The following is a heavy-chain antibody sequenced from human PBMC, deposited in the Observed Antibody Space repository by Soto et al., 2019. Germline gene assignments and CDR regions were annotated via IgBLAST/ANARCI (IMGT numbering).Heavy chain of an antibody. J-gene: IGHJ3*02. CDR1: GFNVSSNY. D-gene: IGHD3-22*01. CDR2: FYSGGRT. Sequence: GGSLRLSCAASGFNVSSNYMTWVRQAPGQGLEWVSVFYSGGRTYYADSVKGRFTISRDNSKNTLYLQMNSLRAEDTAVYYCARDKTSYYDVSGIFDIWGQGTMVTVSS. CDR3: ARDKTSYYDVSGIFDI. V-gene: IGHV3-53*01.